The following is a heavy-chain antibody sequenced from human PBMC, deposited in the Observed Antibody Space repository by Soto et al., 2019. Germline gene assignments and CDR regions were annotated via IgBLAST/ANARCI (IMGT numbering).Heavy chain of an antibody. D-gene: IGHD6-19*01. CDR1: GYXFSSYW. CDR2: THGGDANT. J-gene: IGHJ4*02. Sequence: EXLKICCKSSGYXFSSYWIGWVRHMPGKGLEWMGITHGGDANTRYSPSFEGQVTISTDKSSTTAYRQWSSLKASDNAMYYCARRGTYSSGWDYWGKGTLATVSS. V-gene: IGHV5-51*01. CDR3: ARRGTYSSGWDY.